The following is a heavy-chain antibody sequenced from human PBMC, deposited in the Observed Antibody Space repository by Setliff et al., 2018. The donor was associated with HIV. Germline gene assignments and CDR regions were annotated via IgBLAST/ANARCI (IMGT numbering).Heavy chain of an antibody. V-gene: IGHV4-61*10. CDR2: IYNSGYS. CDR1: GGSINRGTYY. Sequence: PSETLSLTCSVSGGSINRGTYYWTWIRQSAGKGLEWIGYIYNSGYSNSKPSLKSRVTISLDTSKNQFSLKLSSVTAADTAVYYCARGDGYRANDAYYDTGMDVWGQGITVTVSS. CDR3: ARGDGYRANDAYYDTGMDV. D-gene: IGHD5-12*01. J-gene: IGHJ6*02.